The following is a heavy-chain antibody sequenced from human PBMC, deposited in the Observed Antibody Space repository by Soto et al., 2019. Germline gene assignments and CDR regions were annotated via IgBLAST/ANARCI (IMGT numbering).Heavy chain of an antibody. CDR3: ARYTLTSSSRYNDY. CDR2: IDPSGGIT. CDR1: WSSFTNFH. D-gene: IGHD6-6*01. V-gene: IGHV1-46*03. J-gene: IGHJ4*02. Sequence: ASVKVSCKASWSSFTNFHIHWVRQAPGQGLEWMGMIDPSGGITRDAQRLQGRITMTRDASTSTVYMELRSLTSEDTAVYHCARYTLTSSSRYNDYWGQGTLVTVSS.